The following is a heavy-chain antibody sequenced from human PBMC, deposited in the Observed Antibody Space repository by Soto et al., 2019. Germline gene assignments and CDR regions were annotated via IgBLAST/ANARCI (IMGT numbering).Heavy chain of an antibody. CDR2: IIPIYGSA. Sequence: QVHLVQSGAEVKKPGSSVKVSCKASGNIFSSYSISWVRQAPGQGPEWMGWIIPIYGSANYAQKFRDRVTITADESTNTAYMELSSLRSEDTAVDYCAGLDPFYFDYWGQGTLVTVSS. J-gene: IGHJ4*02. CDR3: AGLDPFYFDY. CDR1: GNIFSSYS. V-gene: IGHV1-69*01.